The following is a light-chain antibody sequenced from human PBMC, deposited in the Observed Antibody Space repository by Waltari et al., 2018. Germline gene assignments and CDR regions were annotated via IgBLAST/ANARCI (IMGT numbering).Light chain of an antibody. V-gene: IGKV3-20*01. CDR2: DAS. CDR3: QQYGSSPT. Sequence: EIVLTQSPGTLSLSPGERATLSCRASQTISNYLAWYQRKPGQAPRLLIYDASSRAIGIPDRFSGSGSGTDFTLTISRLEPEDFAMYYCQQYGSSPTFGQGTKLEIK. CDR1: QTISNY. J-gene: IGKJ2*01.